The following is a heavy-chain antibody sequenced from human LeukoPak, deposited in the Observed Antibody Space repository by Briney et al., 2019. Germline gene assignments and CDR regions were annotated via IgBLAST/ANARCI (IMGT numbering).Heavy chain of an antibody. CDR1: GGSISSYY. Sequence: PSETLSLTCTVSGGSISSYYWSWIRQPPGKGLEWIGYIYYSGSTNYNPSLKSRVTISVDTSKNHFSLKLNSVTAADTAVYYCTRRYGDYMLDFWGQGTLVTVSS. J-gene: IGHJ4*02. D-gene: IGHD4-17*01. CDR3: TRRYGDYMLDF. V-gene: IGHV4-59*08. CDR2: IYYSGST.